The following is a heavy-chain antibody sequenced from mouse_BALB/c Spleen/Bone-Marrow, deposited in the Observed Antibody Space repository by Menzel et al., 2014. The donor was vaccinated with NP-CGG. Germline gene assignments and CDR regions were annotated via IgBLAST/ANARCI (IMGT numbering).Heavy chain of an antibody. V-gene: IGHV5-9-4*01. J-gene: IGHJ3*01. CDR1: GFTFSTYA. CDR3: ARDGYGSSD. D-gene: IGHD1-1*01. Sequence: EVMLVESGGVLVMPGGSLKLSCAASGFTFSTYAMSWVRQSPEKRLEWVAEISSGGSYTYYPDTVTGRFTISRDNAKNTLYLEMSSLRSEDTAMYYCARDGYGSSDWGQGTLVTVSA. CDR2: ISSGGSYT.